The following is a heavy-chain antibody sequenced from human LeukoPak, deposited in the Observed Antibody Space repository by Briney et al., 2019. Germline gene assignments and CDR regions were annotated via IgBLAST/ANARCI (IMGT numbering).Heavy chain of an antibody. CDR3: AREMRGYCSSTSCPGDC. CDR2: IYHSGST. J-gene: IGHJ4*02. CDR1: GGSISSSNW. D-gene: IGHD2-2*01. Sequence: PSGTLSLTCAVSGGSISSSNWWSWVRQPPGKGLEWIGEIYHSGSTNYNPSLKSRVTISVDKSKNQFSLKLSSVTAADTAVYYCAREMRGYCSSTSCPGDCWGQGTLVTVSS. V-gene: IGHV4-4*02.